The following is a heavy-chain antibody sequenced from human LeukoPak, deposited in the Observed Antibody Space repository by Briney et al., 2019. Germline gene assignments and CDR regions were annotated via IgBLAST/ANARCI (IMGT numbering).Heavy chain of an antibody. D-gene: IGHD3-22*01. V-gene: IGHV3-23*01. CDR3: AKDPYYFDSSGYQTHFDY. CDR1: GFTFSSHA. CDR2: ISGGGGST. J-gene: IGHJ4*02. Sequence: PGGSLRLSCAASGFTFSSHAMSWVRQAPGKGLEWVSAISGGGGSTYYADSVKGRFTISRDNSKNTLYLQMNSLRAEDTAVYSCAKDPYYFDSSGYQTHFDYLGQGTLGTVSS.